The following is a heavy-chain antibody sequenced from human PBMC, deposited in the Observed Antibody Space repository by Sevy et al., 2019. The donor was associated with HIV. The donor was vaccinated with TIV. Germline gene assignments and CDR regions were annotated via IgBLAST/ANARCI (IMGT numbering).Heavy chain of an antibody. J-gene: IGHJ4*02. CDR3: ARDVGYGGSNLTHDY. CDR1: GFTFSSYS. CDR2: ISSSSSYI. Sequence: GGSLRLSCVASGFTFSSYSMNWVRQAPGKGLEWVSSISSSSSYIYYADSVKDRLTMSRDNAKNSLYLQMNSLRAEDTAVYYWARDVGYGGSNLTHDYRRQGNLVTVSS. V-gene: IGHV3-21*01. D-gene: IGHD5-18*01.